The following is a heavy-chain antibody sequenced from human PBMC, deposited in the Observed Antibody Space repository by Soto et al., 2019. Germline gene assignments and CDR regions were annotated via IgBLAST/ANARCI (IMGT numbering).Heavy chain of an antibody. J-gene: IGHJ4*02. CDR2: IYWDDDK. D-gene: IGHD3-3*01. V-gene: IGHV2-5*02. CDR1: GFSLTTSGVG. CDR3: AHRVLRAVFGLVTTTAIYFDF. Sequence: QITLNESGPTVVKPTETLTLTSTFSGFSLTTSGVGVGWVRQSPGKAPEWLAFIYWDDDKRYSTSLKSRLTITKDTSKTQVVLTMANVDPADTATYYCAHRVLRAVFGLVTTTAIYFDFWGQGTPVVVSS.